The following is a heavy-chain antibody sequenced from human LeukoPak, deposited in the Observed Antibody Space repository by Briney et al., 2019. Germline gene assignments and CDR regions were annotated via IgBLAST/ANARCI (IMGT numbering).Heavy chain of an antibody. J-gene: IGHJ5*02. CDR1: GYTFTGYY. V-gene: IGHV1-2*04. Sequence: ASVKVSCKASGYTFTGYYMHWVRQAPGQGLEWMGWINPNSGGTNYAQKFQGWVTMTRDTSISTAYMELRRLRSDDTAIYYCARGDGITGTNWIDPWGQGTLVTVSS. D-gene: IGHD1-20*01. CDR3: ARGDGITGTNWIDP. CDR2: INPNSGGT.